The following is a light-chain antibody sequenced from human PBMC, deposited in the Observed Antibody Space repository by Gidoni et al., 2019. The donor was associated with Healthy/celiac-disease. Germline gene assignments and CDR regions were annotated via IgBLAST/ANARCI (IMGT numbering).Light chain of an antibody. CDR2: AAS. Sequence: DIQMTQSPSSRSASVGDRVTITCRASQSISSYLNWYQQKPGKAPKLLIYAASSLQSGVPSRFSVSGSGTDFTLTISSLQPEDFATYYCQQSYSTPLTFGGGTKVEIK. V-gene: IGKV1-39*01. CDR3: QQSYSTPLT. CDR1: QSISSY. J-gene: IGKJ4*01.